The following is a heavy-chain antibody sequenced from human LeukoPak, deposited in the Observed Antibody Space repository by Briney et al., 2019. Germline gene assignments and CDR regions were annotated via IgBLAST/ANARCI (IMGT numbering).Heavy chain of an antibody. CDR1: GFTFIDYD. CDR3: ARGGIQVSGIDEFDY. V-gene: IGHV3-13*01. J-gene: IGHJ4*02. CDR2: TGIRGDT. D-gene: IGHD6-19*01. Sequence: GGSLRLSCAASGFTFIDYDMHWVRQVIGKGLEWVSATGIRGDTHYSGSVKGRFTISRENAESSLYLQMNSLRAEDTAVYYCARGGIQVSGIDEFDYWGQGTLVSVSS.